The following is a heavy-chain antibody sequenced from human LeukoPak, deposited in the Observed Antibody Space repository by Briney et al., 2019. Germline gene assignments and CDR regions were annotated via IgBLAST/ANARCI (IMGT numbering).Heavy chain of an antibody. V-gene: IGHV1-69*05. J-gene: IGHJ3*02. D-gene: IGHD3-10*01. CDR2: IIPIFGTA. CDR1: GGTFSSYA. CDR3: ARDHNYYGSGSYVSQAFDI. Sequence: SVKVSCKASGGTFSSYAISWVRQAPGQGLEWMGRIIPIFGTANYAQKFQGRVTITTDESTSTAYMELSSLRSEDTAVYYCARDHNYYGSGSYVSQAFDIWGQGTMVTVSS.